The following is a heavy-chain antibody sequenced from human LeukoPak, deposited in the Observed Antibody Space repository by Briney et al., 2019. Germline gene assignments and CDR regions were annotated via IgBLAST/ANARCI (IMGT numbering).Heavy chain of an antibody. J-gene: IGHJ4*02. Sequence: GGSLRPSCAASGFVFTTYTMSWVRQAPGKGLEWVANIKEDESERNYVDSVKGRFTISRDNAKNFMYLEMNSLRVEDTAIYYCTREYWGIDYWGQGVLVTVSS. CDR3: TREYWGIDY. CDR1: GFVFTTYT. V-gene: IGHV3-7*01. CDR2: IKEDESER. D-gene: IGHD3-16*01.